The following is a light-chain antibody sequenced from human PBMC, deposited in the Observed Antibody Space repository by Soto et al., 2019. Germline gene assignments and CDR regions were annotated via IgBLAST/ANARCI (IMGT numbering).Light chain of an antibody. CDR2: GAS. J-gene: IGKJ4*01. V-gene: IGKV1-5*01. Sequence: DIQLTQSPPTLSASVGDRVTITCRASQSIRYYLAWYQQMPGKAPKLLIYGASSLQSGVPSRFSGSGSGTEFTLTISSLQPDDFATYYCQKYNSAPLTFGGGTKVEIK. CDR1: QSIRYY. CDR3: QKYNSAPLT.